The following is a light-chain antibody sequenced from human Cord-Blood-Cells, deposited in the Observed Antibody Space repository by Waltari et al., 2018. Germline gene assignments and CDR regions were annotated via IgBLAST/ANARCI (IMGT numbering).Light chain of an antibody. CDR1: SSDVGGYNY. CDR2: EGS. CDR3: CSYAGSSTYV. Sequence: QSALTQPASVSGSPGQSITISCTGTSSDVGGYNYVSWYQQHPGKAPKLVFYEGSKRPSGVSNRFSGSKSGNTASLTISGLQAEDEADYYCCSYAGSSTYVFGTGTKVTVL. J-gene: IGLJ1*01. V-gene: IGLV2-23*01.